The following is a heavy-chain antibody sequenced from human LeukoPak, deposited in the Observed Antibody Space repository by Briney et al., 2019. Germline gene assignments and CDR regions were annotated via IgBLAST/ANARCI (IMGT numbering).Heavy chain of an antibody. CDR2: SYYRGST. D-gene: IGHD2-21*02. CDR3: ARVSCGGDCSKYNWFDP. V-gene: IGHV4-59*01. Sequence: SETLSLTCTVSGGSISSYYWSWIRHPPGKGLEWIGYSYYRGSTNYNPSLKSRVTISVDTSKNQFSLKLSSVTAADTAVYYCARVSCGGDCSKYNWFDPWGQGTLVTVSS. J-gene: IGHJ5*02. CDR1: GGSISSYY.